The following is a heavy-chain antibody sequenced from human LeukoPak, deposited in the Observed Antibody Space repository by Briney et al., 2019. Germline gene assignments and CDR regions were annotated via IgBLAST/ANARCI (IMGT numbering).Heavy chain of an antibody. Sequence: SETLSLTCTVSGGSISSYYWSWIRQPPGKGLEWIGYIYYSGSTNYNPSLKSRVTISVDTSKNQFSLKLSSVTAADTAVYYCARTSYGAFDYWGQGTLVTVSS. D-gene: IGHD1-26*01. CDR1: GGSISSYY. CDR3: ARTSYGAFDY. J-gene: IGHJ4*02. V-gene: IGHV4-59*01. CDR2: IYYSGST.